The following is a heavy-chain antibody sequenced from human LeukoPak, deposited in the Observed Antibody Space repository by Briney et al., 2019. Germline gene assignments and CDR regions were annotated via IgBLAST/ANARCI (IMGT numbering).Heavy chain of an antibody. D-gene: IGHD6-6*01. J-gene: IGHJ6*02. CDR2: ISSSSSYI. CDR1: GFTFSSYS. Sequence: PGGSLRLSCAASGFTFSSYSMNRVRQAPGKGLEWVSSISSSSSYIYYADSVKGRFTISRDNAKNSLYLQMNSLRAEGTAVYYCASGSSSSGTPYYYYGMDVWGQGTTVTVSS. V-gene: IGHV3-21*01. CDR3: ASGSSSSGTPYYYYGMDV.